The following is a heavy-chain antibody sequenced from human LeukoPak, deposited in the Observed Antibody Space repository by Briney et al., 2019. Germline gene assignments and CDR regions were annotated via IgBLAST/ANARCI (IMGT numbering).Heavy chain of an antibody. CDR2: INPSGGST. V-gene: IGHV1-2*02. J-gene: IGHJ6*03. CDR3: AREVIVVVPAATPPYYYYYMDV. Sequence: ASVKVSCKASGYTFTGYYMHWVRQAPGQGLEWMGIINPSGGSTSYAQEFQGRVTMTRDTSISTAYMELCRLRSDDTAVYYCAREVIVVVPAATPPYYYYYMDVWGKGTTVTVSS. CDR1: GYTFTGYY. D-gene: IGHD2-2*01.